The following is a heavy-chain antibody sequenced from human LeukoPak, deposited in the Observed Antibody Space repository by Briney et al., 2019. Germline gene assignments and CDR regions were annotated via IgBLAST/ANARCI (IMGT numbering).Heavy chain of an antibody. J-gene: IGHJ3*02. CDR3: ARLYGPDAFDI. CDR2: ISTNGGST. CDR1: GFTFSRYA. V-gene: IGHV3-64*01. Sequence: PGGSLRLSCAASGFTFSRYALHWVRQAPGKGLEYVSSISTNGGSTYYANSVKGRFTISRDSSKNTLFLQMNSLRAEDTAVYYCARLYGPDAFDIWGQGTTVTVSS. D-gene: IGHD4-17*01.